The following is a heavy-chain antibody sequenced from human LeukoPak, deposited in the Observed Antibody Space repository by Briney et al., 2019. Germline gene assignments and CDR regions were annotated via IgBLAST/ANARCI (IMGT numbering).Heavy chain of an antibody. J-gene: IGHJ5*02. V-gene: IGHV1-46*01. D-gene: IGHD3-10*01. CDR3: ARDKGGTMVRGVIAYNWFDP. CDR1: GYTFTSYY. CDR2: INPSGGST. Sequence: ASVKVSCKASGYTFTSYYMHWVRQAPGQGLEWMGIINPSGGSTSYAQKFQGRVTMTRDMSTSTVYMELSSLRSEDTAVYYCARDKGGTMVRGVIAYNWFDPWGQGTLVTVSS.